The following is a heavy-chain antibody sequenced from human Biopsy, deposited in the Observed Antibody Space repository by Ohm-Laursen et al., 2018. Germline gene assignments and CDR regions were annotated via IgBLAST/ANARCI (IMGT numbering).Heavy chain of an antibody. Sequence: TLSLTCSVSGGSISDYYWSWLRQPHGKGLEWIGYISYSGRTNYKASIKSRVTISTDTSKNQISRRINSVTAADTAVYYCARLQVSDMVGRTENWFDPWGQGTLVTVSS. CDR2: ISYSGRT. V-gene: IGHV4-59*08. J-gene: IGHJ5*02. CDR1: GGSISDYY. CDR3: ARLQVSDMVGRTENWFDP. D-gene: IGHD2-15*01.